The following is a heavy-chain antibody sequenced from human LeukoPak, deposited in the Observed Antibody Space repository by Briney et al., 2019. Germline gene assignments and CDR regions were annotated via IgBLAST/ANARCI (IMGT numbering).Heavy chain of an antibody. CDR1: GFTFSNYN. V-gene: IGHV3-21*01. J-gene: IGHJ6*02. Sequence: GGSLRLSCAASGFTFSNYNMHWVRQAPGKGLEWVSYISSSSSHIYYADSVKSRFTISRDNANNSLSLQMNSLRAEDTAVYYCARGDYYLSVGGHRRGMDVWGQGTTVTVSS. D-gene: IGHD3-10*01. CDR2: ISSSSSHI. CDR3: ARGDYYLSVGGHRRGMDV.